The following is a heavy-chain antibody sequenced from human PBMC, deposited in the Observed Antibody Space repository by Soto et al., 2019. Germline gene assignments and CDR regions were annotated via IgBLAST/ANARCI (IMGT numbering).Heavy chain of an antibody. V-gene: IGHV4-31*03. CDR3: ARGRDGSFFDS. J-gene: IGHJ4*02. Sequence: PSETLSLTCIVSGASNISGGYYWSWIRQRPGQGLEWIGYIYSSGSTFYNPSLKSRSIMSVDTSKKQFSLKLRSVTAADTAVYYCARGRDGSFFDSWGQGTPVTVSS. CDR1: GASNISGGYY. D-gene: IGHD5-12*01. CDR2: IYSSGST.